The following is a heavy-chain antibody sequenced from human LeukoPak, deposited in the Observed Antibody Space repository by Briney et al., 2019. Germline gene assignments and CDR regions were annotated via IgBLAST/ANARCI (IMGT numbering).Heavy chain of an antibody. J-gene: IGHJ4*02. D-gene: IGHD4-11*01. CDR2: IIPIFGTA. Sequence: GASVEVSCKASGGTFSSYAISWVRQAPGQGLEWMGGIIPIFGTANYAQKFQGRVTITAGESTSTAYMELSSLRSEDTAVYYCARGTTVTTNFDYWGQGTLVTVSS. CDR1: GGTFSSYA. V-gene: IGHV1-69*13. CDR3: ARGTTVTTNFDY.